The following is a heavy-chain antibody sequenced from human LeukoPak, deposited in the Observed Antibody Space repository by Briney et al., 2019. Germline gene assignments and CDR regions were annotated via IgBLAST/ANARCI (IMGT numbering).Heavy chain of an antibody. D-gene: IGHD4-17*01. CDR1: GYTFTGYY. J-gene: IGHJ2*01. CDR3: ARDDYGDYWYFDL. V-gene: IGHV1-2*02. Sequence: AASVKVSCKASGYTFTGYYMHWVRQAPGQGLEWMGWINPNSGGTNYAQKFQGRVTMTRDTSISTAYMELSRLRSDDTAVYYCARDDYGDYWYFDLWGRGTLVTVSS. CDR2: INPNSGGT.